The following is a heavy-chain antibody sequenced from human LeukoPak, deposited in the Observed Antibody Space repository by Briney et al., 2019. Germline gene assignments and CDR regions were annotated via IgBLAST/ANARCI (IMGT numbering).Heavy chain of an antibody. J-gene: IGHJ4*02. CDR3: ARGDSNFPFDY. D-gene: IGHD4-11*01. V-gene: IGHV4-34*01. CDR2: INHSGST. CDR1: VGSFSGYY. Sequence: SETLSLTCAVYVGSFSGYYWSWIRQPPGKGLEWIGQINHSGSTNYNPSLKSRVTISVDTSKNQFSLKLKSVTAADTAVYYCARGDSNFPFDYWGQGTLVTVSS.